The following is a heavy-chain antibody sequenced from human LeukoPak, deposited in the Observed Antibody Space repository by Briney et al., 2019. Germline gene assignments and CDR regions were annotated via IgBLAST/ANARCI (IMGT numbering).Heavy chain of an antibody. CDR2: ISSSSSYI. CDR1: GFTFSSYS. D-gene: IGHD3-3*01. Sequence: GGSLRLSCAASGFTFSSYSMNWVRQAPGKGLEWVSSISSSSSYIYYAHSVKGRFTISRDNAKNSLYLQMNSRRAEDTAVYYCARGSVGSYDFWSGYYDYWGQGTLVTVSS. CDR3: ARGSVGSYDFWSGYYDY. J-gene: IGHJ4*02. V-gene: IGHV3-21*01.